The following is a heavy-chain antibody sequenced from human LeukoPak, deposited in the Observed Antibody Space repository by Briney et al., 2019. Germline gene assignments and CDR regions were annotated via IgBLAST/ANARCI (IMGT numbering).Heavy chain of an antibody. V-gene: IGHV1-18*01. Sequence: ASVKVSCKASGYTFTSYGISWVRRAPGQGLEWMGWISAYNGNTNYAQKLQGRVTMTTDTSTSTAYMELRSLRSDDTAVYYCAREERERYCSGGSCYDRDENWFDPWGQGTLVTVSS. J-gene: IGHJ5*02. D-gene: IGHD2-15*01. CDR1: GYTFTSYG. CDR2: ISAYNGNT. CDR3: AREERERYCSGGSCYDRDENWFDP.